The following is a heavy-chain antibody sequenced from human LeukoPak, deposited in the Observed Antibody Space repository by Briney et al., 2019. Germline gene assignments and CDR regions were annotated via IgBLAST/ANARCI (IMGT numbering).Heavy chain of an antibody. V-gene: IGHV3-23*01. CDR1: GFTFSSYA. D-gene: IGHD6-19*01. CDR3: ASQEYSSGWSKYDY. J-gene: IGHJ4*02. CDR2: ISGSGGST. Sequence: GGSLRLSCAASGFTFSSYAMSWVRQAPRKGLEWVSAISGSGGSTYYADSVKGRFTISRDNSKNTLYLQMNSLRAEDTAVYYCASQEYSSGWSKYDYWGQGTLVTVSS.